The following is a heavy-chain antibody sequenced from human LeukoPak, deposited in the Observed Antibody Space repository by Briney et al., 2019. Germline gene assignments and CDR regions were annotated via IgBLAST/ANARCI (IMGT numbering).Heavy chain of an antibody. Sequence: GGSLRLSCAASGFTFSRYWMSWVRQAPGKGLEWVANLKQGGSAKYYVDSVKGRFTISRDNAKNSLYLQMTNLRAEDTAIYYCATSADSPGNSWGQGTLITVSS. V-gene: IGHV3-7*01. CDR3: ATSADSPGNS. J-gene: IGHJ4*02. CDR2: LKQGGSAK. CDR1: GFTFSRYW. D-gene: IGHD4-23*01.